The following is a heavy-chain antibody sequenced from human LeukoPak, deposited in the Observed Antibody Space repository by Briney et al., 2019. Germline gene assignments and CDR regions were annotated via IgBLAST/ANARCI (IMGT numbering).Heavy chain of an antibody. CDR1: GYTFTSYA. CDR2: INDGNGNT. Sequence: ASVKVSCKGSGYTFTSYAMHWVRQAPGQRLEWMGWINDGNGNTKYSQKFQGRVTITRDTSASTAYMELSSLRSEDTAVYYCAISYVDTAIFYWGQGTLVTVSS. D-gene: IGHD5-18*01. J-gene: IGHJ4*02. V-gene: IGHV1-3*01. CDR3: AISYVDTAIFY.